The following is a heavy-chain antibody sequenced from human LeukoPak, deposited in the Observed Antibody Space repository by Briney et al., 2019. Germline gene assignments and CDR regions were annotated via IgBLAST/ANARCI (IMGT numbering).Heavy chain of an antibody. V-gene: IGHV4-61*01. J-gene: IGHJ5*02. Sequence: PSETLSLTCTVSGGSVSSGNYYWSWIRQPPGKGLEWIGYRHYSGSTNYNPSLKSRVTISVDTSKNQFSLKLSSVTAADTAVYYCAREWASNWFDPWGQGTLVTVSS. CDR2: RHYSGST. CDR1: GGSVSSGNYY. CDR3: AREWASNWFDP.